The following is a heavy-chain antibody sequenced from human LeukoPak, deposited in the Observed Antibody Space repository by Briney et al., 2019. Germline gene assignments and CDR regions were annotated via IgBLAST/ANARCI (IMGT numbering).Heavy chain of an antibody. CDR2: TYYSGST. J-gene: IGHJ4*02. D-gene: IGHD1-26*01. CDR3: ARVGGTYSMYYFDY. V-gene: IGHV4-59*11. Sequence: SETLSLTCTVSGGSISGHYWTWFRKPPGKGLEWFGYTYYSGSTTYNPSLKSRVTISVDTSKNQFSLRVSSVTAADTAVYYCARVGGTYSMYYFDYWGQGTLVTVSS. CDR1: GGSISGHY.